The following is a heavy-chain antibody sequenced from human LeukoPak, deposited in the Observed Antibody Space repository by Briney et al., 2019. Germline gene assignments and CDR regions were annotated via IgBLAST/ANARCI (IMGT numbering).Heavy chain of an antibody. Sequence: SVKVSCKASGGTFSSYAISWVRQAPGQGLEWMGGIIPIFGTANYAQKFQGRVTITADKSTSTAYMELSSLRSDDTAVYYCARLYYDSSGYPDAFDIWGQGTMVTVSS. J-gene: IGHJ3*02. CDR3: ARLYYDSSGYPDAFDI. D-gene: IGHD3-22*01. CDR1: GGTFSSYA. CDR2: IIPIFGTA. V-gene: IGHV1-69*06.